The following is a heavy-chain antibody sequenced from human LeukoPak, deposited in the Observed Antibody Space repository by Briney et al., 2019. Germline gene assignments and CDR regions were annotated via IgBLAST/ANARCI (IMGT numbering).Heavy chain of an antibody. CDR1: GFTFSSYG. CDR3: AKTNMHFDWLLAVDY. J-gene: IGHJ4*02. Sequence: GGSLRLSCAASGFTFSSYGMHWVRQAPGKGLEWVAFIRYDGSNKYYADSVKGRFTISRDNSKNTLYLQMNSLRAEDTAVYYCAKTNMHFDWLLAVDYWGQGTLVTVSS. CDR2: IRYDGSNK. V-gene: IGHV3-30*02. D-gene: IGHD3-9*01.